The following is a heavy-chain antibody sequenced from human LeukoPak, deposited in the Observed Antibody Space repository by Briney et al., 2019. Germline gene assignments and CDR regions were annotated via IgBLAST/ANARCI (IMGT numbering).Heavy chain of an antibody. J-gene: IGHJ3*02. CDR1: GGSISSYY. V-gene: IGHV4-59*01. Sequence: SETLSLTCTVSGGSISSYYWSWIRQPPGKGLEWIGYIYYSGSNHYNSALKSQVTISADTSKNQFSLKLSSVTAADTAVYYCARIGGIPLGSFDIWGQGTMVTVSS. CDR3: ARIGGIPLGSFDI. CDR2: IYYSGSN. D-gene: IGHD1-14*01.